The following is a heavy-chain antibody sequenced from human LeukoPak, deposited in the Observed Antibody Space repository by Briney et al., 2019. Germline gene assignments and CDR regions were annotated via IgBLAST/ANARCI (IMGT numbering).Heavy chain of an antibody. CDR3: ARAHTSAPGTLFDY. D-gene: IGHD3-3*01. CDR2: INPSGTST. V-gene: IGHV1-46*01. CDR1: GYTFSSYY. Sequence: ASVKVSCKASGYTFSSYYMHWVRQAPGQGLEWMGRINPSGTSTSYAQKFQGRVTVTRDTSTSTLYMELGSLTSEDTALYYCARAHTSAPGTLFDYWGQGTLVIVSS. J-gene: IGHJ4*02.